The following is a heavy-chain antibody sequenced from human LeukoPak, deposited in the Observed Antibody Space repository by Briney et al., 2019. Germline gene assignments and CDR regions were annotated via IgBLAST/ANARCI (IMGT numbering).Heavy chain of an antibody. D-gene: IGHD6-19*01. CDR1: GGTFSSYA. CDR2: IIPIFGTA. V-gene: IGHV1-69*01. Sequence: SVKVSCKASGGTFSSYAISWVRQAPGQGLEWMGGIIPIFGTANYAQKFQGRVTFTADESTSTAYMELSSLRSEDTAVYYCARSLADLGYFDYWGQGTLVTVSS. J-gene: IGHJ4*02. CDR3: ARSLADLGYFDY.